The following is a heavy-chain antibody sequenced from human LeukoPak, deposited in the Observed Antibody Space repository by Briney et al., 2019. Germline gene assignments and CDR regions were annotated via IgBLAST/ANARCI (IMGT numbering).Heavy chain of an antibody. CDR3: ARDRSGYEPFDY. Sequence: PGGSLRLSCAASGFTFSDYYMSWIRQALGKGLEWVSYISSSGGTMYYADSVKGRFTISRDNAKNSLYLQMNSLRAEDTAVYYCARDRSGYEPFDYWGQGTLVTVSS. CDR2: ISSSGGTM. V-gene: IGHV3-11*01. CDR1: GFTFSDYY. D-gene: IGHD5-12*01. J-gene: IGHJ4*02.